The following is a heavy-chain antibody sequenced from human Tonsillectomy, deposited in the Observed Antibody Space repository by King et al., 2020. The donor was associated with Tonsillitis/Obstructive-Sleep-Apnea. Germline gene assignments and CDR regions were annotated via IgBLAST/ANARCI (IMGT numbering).Heavy chain of an antibody. Sequence: VQLQQWGAGLLKPSETLSLTCAVYGGSFSGYYWSWIRQPPGKGLEWIGEINHSGSTNYNPSLKSRVTISVDTSKNKFSLKLSSVTAADTAVYYCARRQYCSSTSCSLVWFDPWGQGTLVTVSS. J-gene: IGHJ5*02. CDR3: ARRQYCSSTSCSLVWFDP. CDR1: GGSFSGYY. V-gene: IGHV4-34*01. D-gene: IGHD2-2*01. CDR2: INHSGST.